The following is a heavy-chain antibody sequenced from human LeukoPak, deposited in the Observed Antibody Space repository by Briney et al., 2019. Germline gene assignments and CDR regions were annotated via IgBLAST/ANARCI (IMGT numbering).Heavy chain of an antibody. CDR2: ISNSGDDT. V-gene: IGHV3-64D*06. D-gene: IGHD1-26*01. Sequence: GGSLRLSCSASGFTLISYAMHGVRQAPGKGLEYVSAISNSGDDTYYAASVKGRFTISRDNSRNRLYLQMNSLTPEDTAVYYCVKDLGEGGSFDIWGQGTMVTVSP. CDR1: GFTLISYA. J-gene: IGHJ3*02. CDR3: VKDLGEGGSFDI.